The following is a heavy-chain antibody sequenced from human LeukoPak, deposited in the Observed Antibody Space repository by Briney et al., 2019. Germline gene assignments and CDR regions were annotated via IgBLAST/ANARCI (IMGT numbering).Heavy chain of an antibody. D-gene: IGHD3-22*01. J-gene: IGHJ4*02. V-gene: IGHV1-18*01. CDR1: GYTYTTDG. Sequence: ASVKVSCKASGYTYTTDGISWVRQAPGQGLEWMGWIDTYSGKTNYAQKFQGRVTMTSDTSTSTAYMELSRLRSDDTAVYYCARELNYDSSGYYFDYWGQGTLVTVSS. CDR3: ARELNYDSSGYYFDY. CDR2: IDTYSGKT.